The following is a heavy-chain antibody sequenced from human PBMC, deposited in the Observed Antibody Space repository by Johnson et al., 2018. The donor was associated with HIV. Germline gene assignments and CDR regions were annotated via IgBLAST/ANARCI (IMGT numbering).Heavy chain of an antibody. CDR1: GFTFSSYA. CDR3: ATIAAHGAAFDI. D-gene: IGHD6-25*01. Sequence: QVQLVESGGGLVQPGGSLRLSCAASGFTFSSYAMHWVRQAPGKGLEWVALISYDGSNKYHADSVKGRFTISRDNSKNTLYLQMNSLRPEDTAAYYCATIAAHGAAFDIWGQGTVVTVAS. CDR2: ISYDGSNK. J-gene: IGHJ3*02. V-gene: IGHV3-30*04.